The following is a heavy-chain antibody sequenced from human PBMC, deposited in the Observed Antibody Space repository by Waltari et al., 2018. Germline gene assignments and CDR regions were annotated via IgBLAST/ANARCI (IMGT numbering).Heavy chain of an antibody. V-gene: IGHV4-34*01. CDR1: GGSFSGYY. J-gene: IGHJ3*02. Sequence: QVQLQQWGAGLLKPSETLSLTCAVYGGSFSGYYWSWIRQPPGKGLEWIGEINHSGSNNYNPSLKSRVTISVDTSKNQFSLKLSSVTAADTAVYYCARGGVITTYDAFDIWGQGTMVTVSS. CDR3: ARGGVITTYDAFDI. D-gene: IGHD3-22*01. CDR2: INHSGSN.